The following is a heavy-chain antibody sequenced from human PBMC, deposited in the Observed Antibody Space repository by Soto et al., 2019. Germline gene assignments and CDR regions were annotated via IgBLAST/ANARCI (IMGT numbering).Heavy chain of an antibody. CDR2: IKQDGSEK. J-gene: IGHJ3*02. D-gene: IGHD2-21*02. V-gene: IGHV3-7*01. CDR3: ARDCGGDCRDAFDI. Sequence: QPGGSLRLSCAASGFTFSSYGMSWVRQAQGKGLEWVANIKQDGSEKYYVDSVKGRFTISRDNAKNSLYLQMNSLRAEDTAVYYCARDCGGDCRDAFDIWGQGIMVTVSS. CDR1: GFTFSSYG.